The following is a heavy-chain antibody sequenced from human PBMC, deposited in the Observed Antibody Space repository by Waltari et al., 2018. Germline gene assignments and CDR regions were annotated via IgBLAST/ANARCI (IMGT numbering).Heavy chain of an antibody. Sequence: EVQLVESGGHLIQPGGSLSLSCAASSFKVSINYMNWVRQAPGKGLEWVSILYHAGNTYYADSVKGRFTFSRDNSKNTLYLQMNSLRAEDTAVYYCARGNTKYGMDVWGQGTTVTVSS. J-gene: IGHJ6*02. V-gene: IGHV3-53*01. D-gene: IGHD3-10*01. CDR2: LYHAGNT. CDR1: SFKVSINY. CDR3: ARGNTKYGMDV.